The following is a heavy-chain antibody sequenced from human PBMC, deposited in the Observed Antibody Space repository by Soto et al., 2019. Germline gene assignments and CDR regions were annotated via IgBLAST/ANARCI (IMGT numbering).Heavy chain of an antibody. J-gene: IGHJ4*02. CDR2: IYYSGST. CDR3: ARGRFLEWLSPNYDY. CDR1: GGSISSGGYY. Sequence: SETLSLTCTVSGGSISSGGYYWSWIRQHPGKGLEWIGYIYYSGSTYYSPSLKSRVTISVDTSKNQFSLKLSSVTAADTAVYYCARGRFLEWLSPNYDYWGQGTLVTVSS. D-gene: IGHD3-3*01. V-gene: IGHV4-31*03.